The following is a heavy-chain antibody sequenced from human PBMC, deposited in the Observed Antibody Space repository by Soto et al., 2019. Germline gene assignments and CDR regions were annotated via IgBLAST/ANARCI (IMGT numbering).Heavy chain of an antibody. CDR1: GYTFTSYA. Sequence: ASVKVSCKASGYTFTSYAMHWVRQAPGQRLEWMGWINAGNGNTKYSQKFQGRVTITRDTSASTAYMELSSLRSEDTAVYYCARVGCSGGSCYSVLNWLDPWGQGTLVTVSS. D-gene: IGHD2-15*01. CDR2: INAGNGNT. J-gene: IGHJ5*02. CDR3: ARVGCSGGSCYSVLNWLDP. V-gene: IGHV1-3*01.